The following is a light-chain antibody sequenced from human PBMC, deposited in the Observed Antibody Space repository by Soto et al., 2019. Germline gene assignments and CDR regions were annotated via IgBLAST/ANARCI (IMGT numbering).Light chain of an antibody. CDR1: QSIATF. CDR2: GAS. V-gene: IGKV1-39*01. J-gene: IGKJ1*01. Sequence: DLQMTQSPSSLSASVGDRVTITCRASQSIATFLQWYQHEPGKAPRLLIYGASSLHNGVPSRFRGGGSGTEFTLTISSLQREDFATYYCQQSYDTPWTFGQGTKVE. CDR3: QQSYDTPWT.